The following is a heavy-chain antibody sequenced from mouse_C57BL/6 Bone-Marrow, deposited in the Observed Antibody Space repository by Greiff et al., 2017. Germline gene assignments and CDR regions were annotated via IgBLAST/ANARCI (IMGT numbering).Heavy chain of an antibody. D-gene: IGHD2-5*01. V-gene: IGHV1-55*01. J-gene: IGHJ1*01. CDR3: ARPYYSNYWYFDV. CDR1: GYTFTSYW. CDR2: IYPGSGRT. Sequence: QVQLQQPGAELVKPGASVTMSCKASGYTFTSYWITWVKQRPGQGLEWIGDIYPGSGRTNYNEKFKSKATLTVDTSSSTAYMQLSSLTSEDSAVYYCARPYYSNYWYFDVWGSGTTVTVSS.